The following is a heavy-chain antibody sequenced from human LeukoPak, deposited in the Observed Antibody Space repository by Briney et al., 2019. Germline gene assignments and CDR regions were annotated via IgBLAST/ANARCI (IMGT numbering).Heavy chain of an antibody. V-gene: IGHV1-8*03. D-gene: IGHD3-16*02. Sequence: ASVKVSCKASGYTFTSYDINWVRQATGQGLEWVGWMNPNSGNTGYAQKFQGRVTITRNTSISTAYMELSSLRSEDTAVYYCAKDRYPPSLRLGELSSRLADYWGQGTLVTVSS. J-gene: IGHJ4*02. CDR2: MNPNSGNT. CDR3: AKDRYPPSLRLGELSSRLADY. CDR1: GYTFTSYD.